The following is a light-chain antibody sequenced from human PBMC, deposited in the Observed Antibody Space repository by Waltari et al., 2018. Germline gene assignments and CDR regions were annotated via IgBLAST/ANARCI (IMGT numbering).Light chain of an antibody. J-gene: IGKJ3*01. Sequence: DIQMTQSPSSLSASVGERVTITCQANQDIRNNLNWYQQKTGKAPNLLIFEASTLETGVPSRFSGSGFGRDFSFTISSLQSEDIATYFCQQSNNLPVTFGPGTKVHIK. CDR3: QQSNNLPVT. CDR2: EAS. V-gene: IGKV1-33*01. CDR1: QDIRNN.